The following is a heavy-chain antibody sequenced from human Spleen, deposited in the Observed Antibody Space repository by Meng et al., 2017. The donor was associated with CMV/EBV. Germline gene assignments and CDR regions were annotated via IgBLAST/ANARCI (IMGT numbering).Heavy chain of an antibody. CDR1: GFTFDDYA. CDR3: ARDTPGD. Sequence: SLKISCAASGFTFDDYAMHWVRQAPGKGLEWVSGISWNSGSIGYADSVKGRFTISRDNAKNSVYLQMNSLRAEDTAVYYCARDTPGDCGQGTLVTVSS. V-gene: IGHV3-9*01. J-gene: IGHJ4*02. CDR2: ISWNSGSI. D-gene: IGHD3-10*01.